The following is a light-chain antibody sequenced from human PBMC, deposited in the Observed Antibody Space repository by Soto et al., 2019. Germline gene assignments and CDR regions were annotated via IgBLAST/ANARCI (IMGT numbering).Light chain of an antibody. CDR3: QQYNNWPPRYT. J-gene: IGKJ2*01. CDR1: QSVSSN. Sequence: EVVITQSPATLSVSPGERATLSCRASQSVSSNLAWYQQKPGQAPRLLIYGASTRATGIPARFSGSGSGTEFTLTISSLLSEDFAVYYCQQYNNWPPRYTFGQGTKLEIK. CDR2: GAS. V-gene: IGKV3-15*01.